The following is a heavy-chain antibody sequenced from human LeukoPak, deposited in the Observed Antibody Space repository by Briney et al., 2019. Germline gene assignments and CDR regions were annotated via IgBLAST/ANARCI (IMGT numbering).Heavy chain of an antibody. CDR3: ARSLGETTFDW. D-gene: IGHD3-16*01. CDR1: GFTFRNYG. J-gene: IGHJ4*02. CDR2: IYYDGSKK. Sequence: GRSLRLSCVASGFTFRNYGMHWIRQAPGKGLEWVSVIYYDGSKKYYADFAKGRFAISRDNSKNVVYLQMDSLRAEDTAFYYCARSLGETTFDWWGQGTLVTVPS. V-gene: IGHV3-33*01.